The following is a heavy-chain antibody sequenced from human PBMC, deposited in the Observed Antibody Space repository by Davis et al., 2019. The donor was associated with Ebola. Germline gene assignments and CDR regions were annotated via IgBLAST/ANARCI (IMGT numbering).Heavy chain of an antibody. CDR3: ARGHNYAHDY. J-gene: IGHJ4*02. CDR2: VISNSGGT. V-gene: IGHV1-2*06. Sequence: ASVKVSCKASGYTFIDYNIHWVRQVPGQGLEWMGRVISNSGGTNYAQKFQGRVTMTRDTSISTVYMELSSLRYDDTADYYCARGHNYAHDYWGRGTLVTVSS. CDR1: GYTFIDYN. D-gene: IGHD4-11*01.